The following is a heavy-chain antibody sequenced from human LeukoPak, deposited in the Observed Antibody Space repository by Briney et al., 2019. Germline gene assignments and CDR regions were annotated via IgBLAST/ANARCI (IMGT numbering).Heavy chain of an antibody. CDR2: INAGNGNT. CDR3: ARTQQASMIVPSLPY. D-gene: IGHD3-22*01. Sequence: AASVKVSFKASGYTFTSYAMHWVRQAPGQRLEWMGWINAGNGNTKYSQKFQGRVTITRDTSASTAYMELSSLRSEDTAVYCCARTQQASMIVPSLPYWGQGTLVTVSS. J-gene: IGHJ4*02. V-gene: IGHV1-3*01. CDR1: GYTFTSYA.